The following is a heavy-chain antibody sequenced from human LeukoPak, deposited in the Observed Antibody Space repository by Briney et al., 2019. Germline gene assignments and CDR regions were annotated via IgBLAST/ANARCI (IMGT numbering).Heavy chain of an antibody. CDR2: IYYSGST. CDR1: GGSFSSYY. D-gene: IGHD6-19*01. V-gene: IGHV4-59*01. Sequence: SETLSLTCAVYGGSFSSYYWSWIRQPPGKGLEWIGYIYYSGSTNYDPSLKSRVTISVDTSKNQFSLKLSSVTAADTAVYYCARYRRRVAGFPRDYFDYWGQGTLVTVSS. J-gene: IGHJ4*02. CDR3: ARYRRRVAGFPRDYFDY.